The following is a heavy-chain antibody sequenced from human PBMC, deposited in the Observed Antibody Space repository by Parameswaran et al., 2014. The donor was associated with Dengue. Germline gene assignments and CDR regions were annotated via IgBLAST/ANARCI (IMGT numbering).Heavy chain of an antibody. Sequence: VRQMPGKGLEWMGIINPSGGSTSYAQKFQGRVTMTRDTSTSTVYMELSSLRSEDTAVYYCARASGRGGTYYYDSSGLGYWGQGTLVTVSS. J-gene: IGHJ4*02. CDR3: ARASGRGGTYYYDSSGLGY. V-gene: IGHV1-46*01. CDR2: INPSGGST. D-gene: IGHD3-22*01.